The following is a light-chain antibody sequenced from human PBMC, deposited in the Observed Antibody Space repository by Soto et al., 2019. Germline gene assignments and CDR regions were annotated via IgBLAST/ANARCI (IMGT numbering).Light chain of an antibody. V-gene: IGKV3-20*01. J-gene: IGKJ3*01. CDR3: QHYGISPFT. Sequence: EIVLTQSPGTLSLSPGERATLSCRASQTVTSSYLAWYQQKPGQAPRLLIYGASSRATGIPDRFSGSGSGTDITLTISRLEPEDFAVYYCQHYGISPFTFGPGTKVEFK. CDR1: QTVTSSY. CDR2: GAS.